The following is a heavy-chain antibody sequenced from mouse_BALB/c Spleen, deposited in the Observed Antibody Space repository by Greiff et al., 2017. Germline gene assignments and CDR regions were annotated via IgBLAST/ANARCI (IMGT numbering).Heavy chain of an antibody. D-gene: IGHD1-1*01. J-gene: IGHJ2*01. V-gene: IGHV5-17*02. CDR3: ARSRYYGSKEDYFDY. CDR2: ISSGSSTI. Sequence: EVKLVESGGGLVQPGGSRKLSCAASGFTFSSFGMHWVRQAPEKGLEWVAYISSGSSTIYYADTVKGRFTISRDNPKNTLFLQMTSLRSEDTAMYYCARSRYYGSKEDYFDYWGQGTTLTVSS. CDR1: GFTFSSFG.